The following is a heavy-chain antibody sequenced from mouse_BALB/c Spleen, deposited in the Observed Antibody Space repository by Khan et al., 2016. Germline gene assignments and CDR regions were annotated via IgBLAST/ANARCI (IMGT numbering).Heavy chain of an antibody. J-gene: IGHJ1*01. V-gene: IGHV9-1*02. D-gene: IGHD2-2*01. CDR1: GYTFTNHG. Sequence: QIQLVQSGPELKKPGETVKISCKASGYTFTNHGMNWVKQAPGKGLKWMGWINTYTGEPTYADDFQGRFAFSLETSASTAFLQINNLKNEGMATXCWVRGAMVTTGWYFDVWGAGTTVTVSA. CDR3: VRGAMVTTGWYFDV. CDR2: INTYTGEP.